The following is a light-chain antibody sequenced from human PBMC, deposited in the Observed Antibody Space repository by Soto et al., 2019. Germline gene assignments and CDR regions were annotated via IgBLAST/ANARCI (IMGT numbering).Light chain of an antibody. J-gene: IGLJ1*01. V-gene: IGLV2-14*01. CDR2: DVS. CDR1: SSDVGGYNY. CDR3: SSYTSSSTLFLV. Sequence: QSVLTQPASVSGSPGQSITISCTGTSSDVGGYNYVSWYQQHPGKAPKLMIYDVSNRPSGVSNRFSGPKSGNTASLTISGLQAEDEADYYSSSYTSSSTLFLVFGTGTKVT.